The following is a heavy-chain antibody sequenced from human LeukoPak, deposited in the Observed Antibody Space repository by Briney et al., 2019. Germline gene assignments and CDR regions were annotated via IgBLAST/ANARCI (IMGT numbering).Heavy chain of an antibody. CDR1: GYSISSGYY. Sequence: PSETLSLTCAVSGYSISSGYYWGWIRQPPGKGLEWIGSIYHSGSTYYNPSLKSRVTISVDTSKNQFSLKLSSVTAADTAVYYCARDGAPQFDSYMDVWGKGTTVTVSS. D-gene: IGHD1-14*01. CDR3: ARDGAPQFDSYMDV. J-gene: IGHJ6*03. CDR2: IYHSGST. V-gene: IGHV4-38-2*02.